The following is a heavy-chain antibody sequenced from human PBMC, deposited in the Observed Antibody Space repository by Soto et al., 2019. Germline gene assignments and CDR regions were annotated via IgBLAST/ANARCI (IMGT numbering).Heavy chain of an antibody. CDR3: VRPWRY. V-gene: IGHV1-8*02. CDR2: MSPKNGDV. Sequence: QVRLVQSGTEVKKPGASVKVSCMVSGYSFSNFDINWVRQATGQGLEWMGWMSPKNGDVGYAQKFQGRVTMTSNNSINTAYMELNILRPEDTAVYYCVRPWRYWGQGSPVTV. J-gene: IGHJ4*02. D-gene: IGHD3-3*01. CDR1: GYSFSNFD.